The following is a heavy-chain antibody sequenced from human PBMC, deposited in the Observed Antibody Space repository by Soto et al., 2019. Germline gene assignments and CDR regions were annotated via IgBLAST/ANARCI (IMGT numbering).Heavy chain of an antibody. J-gene: IGHJ4*02. CDR3: ARFKLGEDY. D-gene: IGHD3-16*01. CDR2: LIPILGLA. V-gene: IGHV1-69*02. CDR1: GGTFSNYT. Sequence: QVQLVQSGVEVKKPGSSVKVSCKASGGTFSNYTITWVRQAPGQGLEWMGRLIPILGLANYAQKFRGRVTITADKSTTTAYMELRSLRSEDTAMYYCARFKLGEDYWGQGTLVTVSS.